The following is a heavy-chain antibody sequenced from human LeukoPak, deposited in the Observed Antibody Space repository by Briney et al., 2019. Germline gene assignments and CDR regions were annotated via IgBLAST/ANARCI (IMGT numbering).Heavy chain of an antibody. CDR2: IRSKTYGWTT. V-gene: IGHV3-49*03. D-gene: IGHD6-19*01. CDR3: TRAHSSGWYGDWFDP. CDR1: GFTFGDYA. Sequence: PGGSLRLSCTASGFTFGDYAMSWFRQAPGKGLEWVSFIRSKTYGWTTENAASVKGRFIMSRDDSKGIAYLQMNSLKTEDTAVYYCTRAHSSGWYGDWFDPWGQGTLVIVSS. J-gene: IGHJ5*02.